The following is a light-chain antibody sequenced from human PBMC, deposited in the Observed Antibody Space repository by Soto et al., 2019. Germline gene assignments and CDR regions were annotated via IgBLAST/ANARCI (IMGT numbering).Light chain of an antibody. Sequence: QAVLTQPPSASGAPGQRVTIACSGSSSNIGSTTVKRYQQLPGTAPKLLIYNNNQRPSGVPDRFSGSNSGASASLAISGLQSEDEADYYCVAWDDSLNAVVFGGGTKVTVL. V-gene: IGLV1-44*01. CDR1: SSNIGSTT. CDR3: VAWDDSLNAVV. J-gene: IGLJ3*02. CDR2: NNN.